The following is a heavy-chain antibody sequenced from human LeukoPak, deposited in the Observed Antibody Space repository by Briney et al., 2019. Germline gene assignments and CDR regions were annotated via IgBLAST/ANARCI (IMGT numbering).Heavy chain of an antibody. J-gene: IGHJ3*02. CDR1: GFTFSSYS. CDR2: ISSSSSHI. V-gene: IGHV3-21*01. CDR3: ARGGYYDILTGLAFDI. Sequence: GGSLRLSCAASGFTFSSYSMSWVRQAPGKGLEWVSSISSSSSHIYNADSVKGRFTISRDNAKNTLYLQMNSLRVEDTAVYYCARGGYYDILTGLAFDIWGQGTMVTVSS. D-gene: IGHD3-9*01.